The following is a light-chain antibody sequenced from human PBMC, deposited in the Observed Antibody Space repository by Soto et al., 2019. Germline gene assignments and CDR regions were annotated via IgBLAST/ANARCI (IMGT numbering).Light chain of an antibody. V-gene: IGKV1-5*03. CDR1: ESITNW. CDR3: QQYLSYPWT. J-gene: IGKJ1*01. CDR2: KAS. Sequence: DIQMTQSPSSLSASVGDRVSITCRASESITNWLAWYQQKPGKAPKFLIYKASNLEHGVPSRFSGSGSGTEFTLTISSLQPDDFATYYCQQYLSYPWTFGQGTKVEIK.